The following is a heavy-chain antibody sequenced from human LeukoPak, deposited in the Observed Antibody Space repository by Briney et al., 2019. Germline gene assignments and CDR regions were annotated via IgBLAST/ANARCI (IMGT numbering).Heavy chain of an antibody. J-gene: IGHJ4*02. D-gene: IGHD4-17*01. Sequence: GGSLRLSCAASGFTFSSYWMSWVRQAPGKGLEWMANIKQDGSEKYYVDSVKGRFTISRDNAKNSLYLQMNSLRAEDTAVYYCARVPYGDTLDYWGQGTLVTVSS. V-gene: IGHV3-7*01. CDR3: ARVPYGDTLDY. CDR2: IKQDGSEK. CDR1: GFTFSSYW.